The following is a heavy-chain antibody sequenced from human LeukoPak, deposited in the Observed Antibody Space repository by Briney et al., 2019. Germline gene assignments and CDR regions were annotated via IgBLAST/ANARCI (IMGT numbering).Heavy chain of an antibody. CDR3: ATLAAAGTENWFDP. CDR1: GYTFTSYG. CDR2: ISAYNGNT. D-gene: IGHD6-13*01. V-gene: IGHV1-18*01. Sequence: ASVKVSCKASGYTFTSYGISWVRQAPGQGLEWMGWISAYNGNTNYAQKLQGRVTMTEDTSTDTAYMELSSLRSEDTAVYYCATLAAAGTENWFDPWGQGTLVTVSS. J-gene: IGHJ5*02.